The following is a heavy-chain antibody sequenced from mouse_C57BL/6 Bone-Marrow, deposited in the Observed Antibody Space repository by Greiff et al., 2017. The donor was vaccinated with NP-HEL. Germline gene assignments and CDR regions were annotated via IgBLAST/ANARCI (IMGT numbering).Heavy chain of an antibody. CDR3: ARGDDGDYYAMDY. J-gene: IGHJ4*01. D-gene: IGHD2-3*01. V-gene: IGHV1-64*01. Sequence: QLKQPGAELVKPGASVKLSCKASGYTFTSYWMHWVKQRPGQGLEWIGMIHPNSGSTNYNEKFKSKATLTVDKSSSTAYMQLSSLTSEDSAVYYCARGDDGDYYAMDYWGQGTSVTVSS. CDR2: IHPNSGST. CDR1: GYTFTSYW.